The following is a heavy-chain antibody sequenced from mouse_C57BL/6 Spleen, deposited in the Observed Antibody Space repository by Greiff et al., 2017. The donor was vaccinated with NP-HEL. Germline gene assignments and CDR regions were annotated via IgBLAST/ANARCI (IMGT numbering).Heavy chain of an antibody. CDR1: GYTFTSYG. J-gene: IGHJ4*01. Sequence: QVQLQQSGAELARPGASVKLSCKASGYTFTSYGISWVKQRTGQGLEWIGEIYPRSGNTYYNEKVNGKGTLTADKSSSTAYMELRSLTSKDSAVYFCARTQLGRRMDYWGQGTSVTVSS. CDR2: IYPRSGNT. V-gene: IGHV1-81*01. D-gene: IGHD4-1*02. CDR3: ARTQLGRRMDY.